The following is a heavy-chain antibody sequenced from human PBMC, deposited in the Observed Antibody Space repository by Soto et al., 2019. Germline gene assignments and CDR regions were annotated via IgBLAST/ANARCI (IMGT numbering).Heavy chain of an antibody. V-gene: IGHV1-18*01. J-gene: IGHJ4*02. D-gene: IGHD1-1*01. CDR1: GYTFTTYG. Sequence: QVHLVQSGAEVRKPGASVKVSCKGSGYTFTTYGITWVRQAPGQGVEWMGWISAHNDNTNYAQKVQGRVTVTRDTPTSTAYMGQRNLRSDATAVYYCARGRYGDYWGQGALVTVAS. CDR3: ARGRYGDY. CDR2: ISAHNDNT.